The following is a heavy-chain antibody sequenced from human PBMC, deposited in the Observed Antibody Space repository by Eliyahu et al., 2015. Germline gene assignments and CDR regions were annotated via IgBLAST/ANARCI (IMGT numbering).Heavy chain of an antibody. CDR3: ARERGGDGYNDP. CDR2: IYYTGST. J-gene: IGHJ5*02. D-gene: IGHD5-24*01. V-gene: IGHV4-31*03. Sequence: QVQLHESGPGLVKPSQXLSLTCTVXGXSVSGYYWSWIRHLPGKGLEYMGHIYYTGSTYYNPSLSGRITISVDTSKNQFSLRLNSVTTADTAVYYCARERGGDGYNDPWGQGTLVTVSS. CDR1: GXSVSGYY.